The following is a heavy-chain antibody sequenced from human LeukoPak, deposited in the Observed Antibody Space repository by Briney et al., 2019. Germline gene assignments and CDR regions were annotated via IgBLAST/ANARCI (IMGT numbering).Heavy chain of an antibody. J-gene: IGHJ2*01. D-gene: IGHD1-1*01. CDR1: GGSISSSSYY. Sequence: SETLSLTCTVSGGSISSSSYYWGWIRQPPGKGLEWIGSIYYSGSTYYNPSLKSRVTISVDTSKNQFSLKLSSVTAADTAVYYCARHFRPIVAGLEYFDLWGRGTLVTVSS. V-gene: IGHV4-39*01. CDR2: IYYSGST. CDR3: ARHFRPIVAGLEYFDL.